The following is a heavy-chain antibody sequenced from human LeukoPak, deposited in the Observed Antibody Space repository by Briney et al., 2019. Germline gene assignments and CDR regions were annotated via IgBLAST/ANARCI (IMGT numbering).Heavy chain of an antibody. V-gene: IGHV3-74*01. CDR1: GFTFTKYW. CDR2: INNEGNDT. CDR3: AGGIYGNFDY. D-gene: IGHD4-17*01. J-gene: IGHJ4*02. Sequence: GGSLKLSCAASGFTFTKYWMHWVCQVPRKGLIWVSRINNEGNDTNYADSVKGRFTISRDNAKNTLYLQMNSLRAEDTAVYYCAGGIYGNFDYWGQGSLVTVSS.